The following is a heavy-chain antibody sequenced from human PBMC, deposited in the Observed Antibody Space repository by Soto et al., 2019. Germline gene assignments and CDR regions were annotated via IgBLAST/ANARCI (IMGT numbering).Heavy chain of an antibody. J-gene: IGHJ4*02. Sequence: SETLSLTCAVYGGSFSGYYWSWIRQPPGKGLEWIGEINHSGSTNYNPSLKSRVTISVDTSKNQFSLKLSSVTAADTAVYYGARTPNYYDSSGFDYWGQGTLVTVSS. CDR2: INHSGST. CDR1: GGSFSGYY. V-gene: IGHV4-34*01. CDR3: ARTPNYYDSSGFDY. D-gene: IGHD3-22*01.